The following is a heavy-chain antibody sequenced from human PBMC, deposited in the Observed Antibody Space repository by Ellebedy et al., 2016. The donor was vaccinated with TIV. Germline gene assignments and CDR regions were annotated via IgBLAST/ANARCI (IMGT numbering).Heavy chain of an antibody. CDR2: INHSGST. CDR1: GGSFSGYY. J-gene: IGHJ4*02. D-gene: IGHD3-16*02. Sequence: SETLSLXXAVYGGSFSGYYWSWIRQPPGKGLEWIGEINHSGSTNYNPSLKSRVTISVDTSKNQFSLKLSSVTAADTAVYYCARGIRGQFGGVIVDYWGQGTLVTVSS. V-gene: IGHV4-34*01. CDR3: ARGIRGQFGGVIVDY.